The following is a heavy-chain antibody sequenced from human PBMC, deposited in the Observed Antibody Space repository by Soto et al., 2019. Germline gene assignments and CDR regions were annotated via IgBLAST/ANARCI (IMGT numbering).Heavy chain of an antibody. V-gene: IGHV3-21*06. Sequence: GGYLRLSCAPSGFTFSSYEMNWVRQAPGKGLEWVSSISSTTNYIYYGDSMKGRFTISRDNAKNSLYLEMNSLRAEDTAVYYCARESEDLTSNFDYWGQGTLLTVSS. CDR2: ISSTTNYI. CDR1: GFTFSSYE. CDR3: ARESEDLTSNFDY. J-gene: IGHJ4*02.